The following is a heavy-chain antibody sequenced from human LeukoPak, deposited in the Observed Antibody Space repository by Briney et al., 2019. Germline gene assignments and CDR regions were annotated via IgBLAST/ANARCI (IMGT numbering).Heavy chain of an antibody. Sequence: PSETLSLTCAVYGGSFSGYYWSWIRQPPGKGLEWIGEISHSGSTNYNPSLKSRVTISVDTSKSQFSLKLSSVTAADTAVYYCARGGGYYDFWSGYYYFDYWGQGTLVTVSS. D-gene: IGHD3-3*01. CDR2: ISHSGST. CDR3: ARGGGYYDFWSGYYYFDY. V-gene: IGHV4-34*01. CDR1: GGSFSGYY. J-gene: IGHJ4*02.